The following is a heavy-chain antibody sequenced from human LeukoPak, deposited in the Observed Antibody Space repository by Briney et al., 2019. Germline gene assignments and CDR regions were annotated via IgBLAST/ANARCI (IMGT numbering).Heavy chain of an antibody. J-gene: IGHJ6*02. V-gene: IGHV4-31*03. CDR1: AGGLSHAGYF. Sequence: PSQTLSLTCPISAGGLSHAGYFWSWDRQRRGKGLEWMGYMDHSGRSYYSPSLESRVVISVDTSKNQVSLTVRSLTAADTAVYYCARDAGYGMDVWGQGTTVTVSS. CDR3: ARDAGYGMDV. CDR2: MDHSGRS.